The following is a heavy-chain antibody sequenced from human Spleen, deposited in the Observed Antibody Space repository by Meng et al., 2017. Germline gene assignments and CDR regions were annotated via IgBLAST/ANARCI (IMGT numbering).Heavy chain of an antibody. Sequence: GESLKISCAASGFYFSNAWMSWVRQAPGKGLEWVGRIKSNTDGGTAEYAAPVTGRFTISRDDSKNTVYLQMNSLKSEDTAVYYCSGHIDYWGQGTLVTVSS. CDR2: IKSNTDGGTA. CDR3: SGHIDY. J-gene: IGHJ4*02. D-gene: IGHD5-12*01. CDR1: GFYFSNAW. V-gene: IGHV3-15*01.